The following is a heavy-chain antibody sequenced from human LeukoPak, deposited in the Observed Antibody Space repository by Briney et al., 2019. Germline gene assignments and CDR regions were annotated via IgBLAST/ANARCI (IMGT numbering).Heavy chain of an antibody. Sequence: GGSLRLSCAASGFTVSSNYMSWVRQAPGKGLEWVSVIYSGGSTYYADSVKGRFTISRDNSKNTLYLQMNSLRAEDTAVYYCARSEYYYDSSGHFDYWGQGTLVTVSS. CDR2: IYSGGST. V-gene: IGHV3-66*01. D-gene: IGHD3-22*01. CDR1: GFTVSSNY. J-gene: IGHJ4*02. CDR3: ARSEYYYDSSGHFDY.